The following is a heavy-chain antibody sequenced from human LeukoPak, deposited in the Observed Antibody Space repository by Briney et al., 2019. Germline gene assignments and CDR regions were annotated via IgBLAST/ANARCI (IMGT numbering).Heavy chain of an antibody. CDR2: SYHTGNT. J-gene: IGHJ1*01. CDR3: ARDGGSYSDIAQYFQH. D-gene: IGHD4-17*01. Sequence: NPSETLSLTCTVSGGSVSSGPYYWSWIRQPPGKGLEWIGYSYHTGNTNYNPSLKSRVTISVDRSKNQFSLKLSSVTAADTAVYYCARDGGSYSDIAQYFQHWGQGTLVTVSS. V-gene: IGHV4-61*01. CDR1: GGSVSSGPYY.